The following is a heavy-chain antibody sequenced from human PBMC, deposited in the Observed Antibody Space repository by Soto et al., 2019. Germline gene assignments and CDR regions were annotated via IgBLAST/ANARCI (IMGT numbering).Heavy chain of an antibody. Sequence: QVQLVQSGAEVKKPGASVKVSCKASGYTFTSYAMHWVRQAPGQRLEWMGWINAGNGNTKYSQKFQGRVTITRERSVSTAYMELSSLRSEDTAVYYCARGKYSGPLGPIDYWGQGTLVTVSS. CDR3: ARGKYSGPLGPIDY. CDR2: INAGNGNT. D-gene: IGHD1-26*01. J-gene: IGHJ4*02. CDR1: GYTFTSYA. V-gene: IGHV1-3*01.